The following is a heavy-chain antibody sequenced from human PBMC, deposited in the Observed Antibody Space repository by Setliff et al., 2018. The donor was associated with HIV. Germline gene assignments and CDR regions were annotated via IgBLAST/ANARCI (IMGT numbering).Heavy chain of an antibody. D-gene: IGHD3-10*02. CDR3: ASVTLFVRFDF. V-gene: IGHV4-39*01. Sequence: SETLSLTCTVSGGSISSGGYYWSWIRQQPGKGLEWIGYIYSSGNTYYNPSLKSRLTMSVDTSKNQLSLKLSSLTAADTAMYYCASVTLFVRFDFWGLGTLVTVSS. CDR2: IYSSGNT. CDR1: GGSISSGGYY. J-gene: IGHJ4*02.